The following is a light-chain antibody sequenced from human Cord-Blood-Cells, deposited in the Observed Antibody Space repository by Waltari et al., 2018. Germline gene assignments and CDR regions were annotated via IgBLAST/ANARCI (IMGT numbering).Light chain of an antibody. CDR3: QQSYSTLWT. Sequence: DIQMTQSPCSLSASVGDRVTLTCRASQRISSYLNWYQQKPGKAPKLLIYAASSLQSGVPSRFSGSGSGTDFTLTISSLQPEDFATYYCQQSYSTLWTFGQGTKVEIK. CDR2: AAS. CDR1: QRISSY. V-gene: IGKV1-39*01. J-gene: IGKJ1*01.